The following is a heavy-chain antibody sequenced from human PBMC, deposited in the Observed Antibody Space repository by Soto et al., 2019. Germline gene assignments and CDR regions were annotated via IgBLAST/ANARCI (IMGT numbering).Heavy chain of an antibody. Sequence: GGSLRLSCAASGFTFSSYAMSWVRQAPGKGLEWVSAISGSGGSTYYADSVKGRFTISRDNSKNTLYLQINSLRAEDTAVYYCAKGGVKVGYYYYMDVWGKGTTVTVSS. J-gene: IGHJ6*03. D-gene: IGHD2-8*02. CDR2: ISGSGGST. V-gene: IGHV3-23*01. CDR1: GFTFSSYA. CDR3: AKGGVKVGYYYYMDV.